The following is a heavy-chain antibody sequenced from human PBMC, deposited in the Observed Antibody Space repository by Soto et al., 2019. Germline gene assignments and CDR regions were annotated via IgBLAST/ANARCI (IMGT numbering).Heavy chain of an antibody. D-gene: IGHD3-10*01. J-gene: IGHJ4*02. CDR3: ARVRYYYGSGSYYHFDY. Sequence: PSETLSLTCTVSGGSISSYYWSWIRQPPGKGLEWIGYIYYSGSTNYNPSLKSQVTISVDTSKNQFSLKLSSVTAADTAVYYCARVRYYYGSGSYYHFDYWGQGTLVTVSS. CDR1: GGSISSYY. V-gene: IGHV4-59*01. CDR2: IYYSGST.